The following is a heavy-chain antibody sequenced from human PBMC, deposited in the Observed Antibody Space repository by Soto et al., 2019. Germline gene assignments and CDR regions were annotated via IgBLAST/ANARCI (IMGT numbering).Heavy chain of an antibody. CDR2: ISYDGSNK. J-gene: IGHJ4*02. CDR3: AKAFEQLVHY. Sequence: QVQLVESGGGVVQPGRSLRLSCAASGFTFSSYGMHWVRQAPGKGLEWVAVISYDGSNKYYADSVKGRFTISRDNSKNTLYLQMNSLRAEDTAVYYCAKAFEQLVHYWGQGTLVTVSS. CDR1: GFTFSSYG. V-gene: IGHV3-30*18. D-gene: IGHD6-13*01.